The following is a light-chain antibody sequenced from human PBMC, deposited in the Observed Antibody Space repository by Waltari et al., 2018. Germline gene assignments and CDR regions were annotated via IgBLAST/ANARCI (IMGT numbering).Light chain of an antibody. CDR3: LSADSSGTSKV. V-gene: IGLV3-25*03. Sequence: SYELTQPPSVSVSPGQTARIPCSGAALPKQYAFWYQQKPGQAPVLIIDKDTQRPSGIPERFSGSSSGTTVTMTISGVQAEDEADYYCLSADSSGTSKVFGGGTKLTVL. CDR1: ALPKQY. J-gene: IGLJ3*02. CDR2: KDT.